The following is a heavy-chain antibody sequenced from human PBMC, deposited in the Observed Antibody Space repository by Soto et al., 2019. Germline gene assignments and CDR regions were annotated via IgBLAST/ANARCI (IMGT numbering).Heavy chain of an antibody. CDR1: GFTFSSYS. V-gene: IGHV3-21*01. Sequence: PGGSLRLSCAASGFTFSSYSMNWVRQAPGKGLEWVSSISSSSSYIYYADSVKGRFTISRDNAKNSLYLQMNSLRAEDTAVYYCARGQGYSSSWYEFDYWGQGTLVTVSS. CDR3: ARGQGYSSSWYEFDY. J-gene: IGHJ4*02. D-gene: IGHD6-13*01. CDR2: ISSSSSYI.